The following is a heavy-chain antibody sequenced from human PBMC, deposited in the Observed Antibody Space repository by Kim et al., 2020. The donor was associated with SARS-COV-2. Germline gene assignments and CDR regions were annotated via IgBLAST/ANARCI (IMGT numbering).Heavy chain of an antibody. J-gene: IGHJ6*02. CDR1: GFRFSDHY. CDR3: ARGCGSTDCYSRRTTYYYLFYSRDV. CDR2: ISGSGDGI. Sequence: GGSLRLSCAASGFRFSDHYMNWIRQTPGKGLEWIAYISGSGDGIFYADSVKGRLFISRDNAKDSLYLQMDNLRVEDTAVYYCARGCGSTDCYSRRTTYYYLFYSRDVGGRGTTVTVS. D-gene: IGHD2-2*02. V-gene: IGHV3-11*01.